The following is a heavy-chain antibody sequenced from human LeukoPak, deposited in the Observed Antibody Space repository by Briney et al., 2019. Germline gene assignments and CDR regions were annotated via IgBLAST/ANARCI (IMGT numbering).Heavy chain of an antibody. CDR1: GFTFSSYW. CDR3: ARDLYGSGNYHWFDP. D-gene: IGHD3-10*01. Sequence: GGSLRLSCAASGFTFSSYWMHWVRQAPGKGLVWVSRINGDGSTTTYADSVKGRFTISRDNAKNTLYVQMNSLRVEDTAVYYCARDLYGSGNYHWFDPEGQGTLVTVSS. CDR2: INGDGSTT. V-gene: IGHV3-74*01. J-gene: IGHJ5*02.